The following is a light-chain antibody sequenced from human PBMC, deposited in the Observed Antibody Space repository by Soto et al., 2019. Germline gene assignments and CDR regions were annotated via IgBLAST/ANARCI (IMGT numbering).Light chain of an antibody. V-gene: IGKV1D-16*01. J-gene: IGKJ4*01. Sequence: DIQLTQSPSSLSASVGDRVTITCRASRDVNIWLAWYQQKPEKAPRSLINATSSLHSGVPSRFSGSGSGTYFTLTISSLQPEDSATYYCQQHNSLPPTFGGGTKVDIK. CDR1: RDVNIW. CDR2: ATS. CDR3: QQHNSLPPT.